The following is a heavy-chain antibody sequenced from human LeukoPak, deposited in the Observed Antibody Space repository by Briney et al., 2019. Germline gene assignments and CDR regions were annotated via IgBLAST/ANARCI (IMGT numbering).Heavy chain of an antibody. CDR1: GFTFSSYA. J-gene: IGHJ6*02. CDR2: ISGSGGST. D-gene: IGHD3-3*01. Sequence: GGSLRLSCAASGFTFSSYAMSWVRQAPGKGLEWVSAISGSGGSTYYADSVKGRFTISRDNSKNTLYLQMTSLRAEDTAVYYCAKDLDTIFGVVISTYYYYGMDVWGQGTTVTVSS. V-gene: IGHV3-23*01. CDR3: AKDLDTIFGVVISTYYYYGMDV.